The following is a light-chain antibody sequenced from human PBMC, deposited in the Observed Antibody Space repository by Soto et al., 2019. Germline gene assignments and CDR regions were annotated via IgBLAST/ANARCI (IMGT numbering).Light chain of an antibody. V-gene: IGKV3-15*01. J-gene: IGKJ1*01. CDR1: QSVSSK. CDR2: GAS. Sequence: ETVMTQAPATLSLSPGERATLSCRASQSVSSKLVWYQQKPGQAPRFLIYGASTRATGIPARFRGSGSGTEFTLTIDSLQSEDFGVYYCQQYNNWPGTFGQGTKVDIK. CDR3: QQYNNWPGT.